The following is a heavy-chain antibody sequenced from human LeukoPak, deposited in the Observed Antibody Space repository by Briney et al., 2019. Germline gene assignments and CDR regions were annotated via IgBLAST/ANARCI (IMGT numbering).Heavy chain of an antibody. CDR3: ARGRRYYYGSGSSSYGMDV. CDR1: GGSFSGYY. CDR2: INHSGST. D-gene: IGHD3-10*01. Sequence: PSETLSLTCAVYGGSFSGYYWSWIRQPPGKGLEWIGEINHSGSTNYNPPLKSRVTISVDTSKNQFSLKLSSVTAADTAVYYCARGRRYYYGSGSSSYGMDVWGQGTTVTVSS. J-gene: IGHJ6*02. V-gene: IGHV4-34*01.